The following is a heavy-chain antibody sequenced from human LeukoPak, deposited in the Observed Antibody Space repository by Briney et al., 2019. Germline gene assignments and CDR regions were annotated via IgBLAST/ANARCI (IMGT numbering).Heavy chain of an antibody. CDR3: AIPDYGDYKVHYYMDV. V-gene: IGHV3-30*02. CDR2: IRYDGSNK. D-gene: IGHD4-17*01. J-gene: IGHJ6*03. CDR1: GFTFSSYG. Sequence: GGSLGLSCAASGFTFSSYGMHWVSQAPGKGLEWVAFIRYDGSNKYYADSVKGRFTISRDNSKNTLYLQMNSLRAEDTAVYYCAIPDYGDYKVHYYMDVWGKGTTVTISS.